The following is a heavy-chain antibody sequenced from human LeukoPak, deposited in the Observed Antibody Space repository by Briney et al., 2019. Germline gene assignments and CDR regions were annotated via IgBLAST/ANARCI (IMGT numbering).Heavy chain of an antibody. J-gene: IGHJ3*01. CDR3: AKRMIPYCGGDCYSGAFDL. D-gene: IGHD2-21*01. Sequence: GGSLRLSCAASGFTFSRYGMHWVRQASGKGLEWVTFIRYDGSNKYYADSVKGRSIISRDDSKNTLYLEMNNLRTEDTAMYFCAKRMIPYCGGDCYSGAFDLWGQGIMVTVSS. CDR2: IRYDGSNK. CDR1: GFTFSRYG. V-gene: IGHV3-30*02.